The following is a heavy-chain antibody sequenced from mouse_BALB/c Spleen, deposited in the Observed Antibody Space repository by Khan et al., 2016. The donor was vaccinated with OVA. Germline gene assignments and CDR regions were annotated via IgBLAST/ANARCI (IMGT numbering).Heavy chain of an antibody. V-gene: IGHV5-6-5*01. D-gene: IGHD1-2*01. J-gene: IGHJ2*01. Sequence: EVELVESGGGLVKPGGSLKLSCAASGFTFSSYAMSWVRQTPEKRLEWVASISSGGSTYYPDSVKGRFTISRDNARNILYLQMRSLRSEDTAMYYCVREGLLRLPYYVDYWGQGTTLTVSS. CDR1: GFTFSSYA. CDR2: ISSGGST. CDR3: VREGLLRLPYYVDY.